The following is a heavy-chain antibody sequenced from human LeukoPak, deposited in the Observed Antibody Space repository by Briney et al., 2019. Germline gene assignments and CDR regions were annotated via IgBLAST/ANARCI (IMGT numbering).Heavy chain of an antibody. V-gene: IGHV3-30*04. D-gene: IGHD1-26*01. Sequence: GGSLRLSCAASGFTFSSYAMHWVRQAPGKGLEWVAVISYDGSNKYYADSVKGRFTISRDNSKNTLYLQMNSLRSEDTAVYYCAREMGATLDAFDIWGQGTMVTVSS. CDR1: GFTFSSYA. J-gene: IGHJ3*02. CDR3: AREMGATLDAFDI. CDR2: ISYDGSNK.